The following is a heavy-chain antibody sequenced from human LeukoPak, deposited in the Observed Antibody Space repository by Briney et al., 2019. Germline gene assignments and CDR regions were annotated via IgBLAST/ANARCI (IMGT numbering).Heavy chain of an antibody. D-gene: IGHD2-2*03. J-gene: IGHJ6*02. CDR3: AKNQPGYCSSTSCFMYSYGMDV. CDR1: GFTFSDYY. CDR2: ISGSGGST. Sequence: GGSLRLSCAASGFTFSDYYMSWIRQAPGKGLEWVSAISGSGGSTYYADSVKGRFTISRDNSKNTLYLQMNSLRAEDTAVYYCAKNQPGYCSSTSCFMYSYGMDVWGQGTTVTVSS. V-gene: IGHV3-23*01.